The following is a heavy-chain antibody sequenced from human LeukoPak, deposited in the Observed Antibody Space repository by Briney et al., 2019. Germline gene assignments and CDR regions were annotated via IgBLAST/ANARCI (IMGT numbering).Heavy chain of an antibody. J-gene: IGHJ3*02. Sequence: PGGSLRLSCAASGFTFSSYAMSWVRQAPGKGLEWVSAISGSGGSTYYADSVKGRFTISRDNAKNSLYLQMNSLRAEDTAVYYCASPKQHRTHDDAFDIWGQGTMVTVSS. CDR1: GFTFSSYA. CDR2: ISGSGGST. D-gene: IGHD1-14*01. CDR3: ASPKQHRTHDDAFDI. V-gene: IGHV3-23*01.